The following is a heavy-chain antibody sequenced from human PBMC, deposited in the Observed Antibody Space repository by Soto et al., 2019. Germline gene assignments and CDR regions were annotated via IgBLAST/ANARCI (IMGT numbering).Heavy chain of an antibody. CDR1: GGTFSSYA. Sequence: QVQLVQSGAEVKKPGSSVKVSCKASGGTFSSYAISWVRQAPGQGLEWMGGIIPIFGTANYAQKFQGRVTTTADESTSTAYMELSSLRSEDTAVYYCARGPRSYYDFWSGYPPLDYWGQGTLVTVSS. CDR2: IIPIFGTA. V-gene: IGHV1-69*12. CDR3: ARGPRSYYDFWSGYPPLDY. D-gene: IGHD3-3*01. J-gene: IGHJ4*02.